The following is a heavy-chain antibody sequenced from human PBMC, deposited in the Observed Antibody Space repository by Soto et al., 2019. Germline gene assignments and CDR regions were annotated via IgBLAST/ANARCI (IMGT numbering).Heavy chain of an antibody. CDR3: ARDLWYYDRSGYTVAWYFDL. CDR2: IIPVFDTA. D-gene: IGHD3-22*01. V-gene: IGHV1-69*01. J-gene: IGHJ2*01. Sequence: QVQLVQSGAEVKKPGSSVKVSCKASGDSFSNYAISWVRQAPGQGLEWMGGIIPVFDTANYAQKFQGRVTVTADESTGKVYMKMSSLSSEDTAVYYCARDLWYYDRSGYTVAWYFDLGGRGTLVTVPS. CDR1: GDSFSNYA.